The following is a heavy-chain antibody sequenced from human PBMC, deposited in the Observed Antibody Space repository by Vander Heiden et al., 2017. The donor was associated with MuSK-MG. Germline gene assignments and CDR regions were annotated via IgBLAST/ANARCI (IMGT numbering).Heavy chain of an antibody. CDR3: ARDGGTLAGSGRSFDY. CDR2: IYYSGST. CDR1: ASTISSGGYY. V-gene: IGHV4-31*03. J-gene: IGHJ4*02. D-gene: IGHD3-10*01. Sequence: QVQLQESGPGLAKPSQTLLPTCTVAASTISSGGYYWGCVGQHPGKGLEWIGYIYYSGSTYYTPSLKSRVTISVDTSKNQFSLKLSSVTAADTAVYYCARDGGTLAGSGRSFDYWGQGTLVTVSS.